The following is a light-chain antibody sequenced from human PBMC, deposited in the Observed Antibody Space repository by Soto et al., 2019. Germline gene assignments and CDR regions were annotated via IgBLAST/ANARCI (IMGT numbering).Light chain of an antibody. CDR2: DAS. J-gene: IGKJ5*01. CDR3: QQRSNWPIT. Sequence: EIVLTQSPATLSLSPGESATLSCRASRRVSNYLAWYQQKPGPAPRLLIYDASSRPTDIPARFSGSVSGTDFTLTISSLEPEDFALYYCQQRSNWPITFGQGTRLEIK. V-gene: IGKV3-11*01. CDR1: RRVSNY.